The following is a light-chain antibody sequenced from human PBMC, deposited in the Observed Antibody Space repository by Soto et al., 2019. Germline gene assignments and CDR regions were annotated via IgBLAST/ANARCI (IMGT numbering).Light chain of an antibody. J-gene: IGKJ2*01. Sequence: EIVMTQSPATLSVSPGERATLSCRASQSVSSNLAWYQQTPGQAPRLLIYGTSTRATGIPARFSGSGSGTEVTLTISSLQSEDFAVYYCQQYTNWPYTFGQGTKLEIK. CDR1: QSVSSN. CDR2: GTS. V-gene: IGKV3-15*01. CDR3: QQYTNWPYT.